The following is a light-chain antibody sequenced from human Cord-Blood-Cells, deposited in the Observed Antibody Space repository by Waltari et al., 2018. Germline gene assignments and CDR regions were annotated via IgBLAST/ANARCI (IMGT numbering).Light chain of an antibody. CDR1: RSDVGSYNL. J-gene: IGLJ3*02. CDR3: CSYAGSSTSWV. V-gene: IGLV2-23*01. Sequence: QSALTQPAPVSGSPGPSIPISCTGTRSDVGSYNLVSRYQQHPGKAPKLMIYEGSKRPSGVSNRFSGSKSGNTASLTISGLQAEDEADYYCCSYAGSSTSWVFGGGTKLTVL. CDR2: EGS.